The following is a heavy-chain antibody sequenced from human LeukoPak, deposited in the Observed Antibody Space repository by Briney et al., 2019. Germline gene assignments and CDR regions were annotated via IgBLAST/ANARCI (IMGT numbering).Heavy chain of an antibody. CDR2: IKFDGSHN. CDR3: TRDEGATVATHRFDF. V-gene: IGHV3-7*01. J-gene: IGHJ4*02. Sequence: GGSVRLSCAASGFDFNNYYMSWVRQAPGKGLEWLAKIKFDGSHNYYVDSVKGRFTISRDNAKNSLYLQMSSLRAEDTAVYYCTRDEGATVATHRFDFWGQGTLVTVSS. D-gene: IGHD4-17*01. CDR1: GFDFNNYY.